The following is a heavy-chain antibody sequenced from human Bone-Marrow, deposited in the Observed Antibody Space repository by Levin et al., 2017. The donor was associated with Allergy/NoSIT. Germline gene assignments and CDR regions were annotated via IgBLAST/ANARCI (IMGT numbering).Heavy chain of an antibody. CDR2: ISYDGSNK. V-gene: IGHV3-30*04. J-gene: IGHJ6*02. CDR3: ARADSGSYPGDYYYYGMDV. Sequence: SCAASGFTFSSYAMHWVRQAPGKGLEWVAVISYDGSNKYYADSVKGRFTISRDNSKNTLYLQMNSLRAEDTAVYYCARADSGSYPGDYYYYGMDVWGQGTTVTVSS. D-gene: IGHD1-26*01. CDR1: GFTFSSYA.